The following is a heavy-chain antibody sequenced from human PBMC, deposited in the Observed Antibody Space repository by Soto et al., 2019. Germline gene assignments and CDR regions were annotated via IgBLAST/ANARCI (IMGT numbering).Heavy chain of an antibody. J-gene: IGHJ6*01. V-gene: IGHV3-21*01. CDR2: ISSRSSYI. Sequence: VGSLRLSCVGSGFTFRSYGLHWVRQAPGKGLEWVSSISSRSSYIYYADSVKGRFTISRDNAKRSLFLQINTLKAQDTAMYYCASGWQLKDYYAMDVWGQGTTVTASS. D-gene: IGHD1-1*01. CDR1: GFTFRSYG. CDR3: ASGWQLKDYYAMDV.